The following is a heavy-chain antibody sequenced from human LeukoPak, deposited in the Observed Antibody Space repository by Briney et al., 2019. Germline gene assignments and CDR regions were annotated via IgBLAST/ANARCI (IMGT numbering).Heavy chain of an antibody. Sequence: PGGSLSLSCSASGFIFSSYAMHWVRQTPGKGLEYVSAISSNGGSTYYADSVKGRFNISRDNSKNTLYLQMISLRPDDTAVYYCVKAGYSYAPFDYWGQGTLVTVSS. V-gene: IGHV3-64D*09. D-gene: IGHD5-18*01. CDR2: ISSNGGST. J-gene: IGHJ4*02. CDR1: GFIFSSYA. CDR3: VKAGYSYAPFDY.